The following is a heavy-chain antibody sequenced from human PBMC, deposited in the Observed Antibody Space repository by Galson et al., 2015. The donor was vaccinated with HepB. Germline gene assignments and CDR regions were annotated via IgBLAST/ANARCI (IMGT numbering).Heavy chain of an antibody. V-gene: IGHV6-1*01. J-gene: IGHJ4*02. CDR1: GDSVSSNSAA. CDR3: ARDRYSGSFFPTTEFDY. CDR2: TYYRSKWYN. Sequence: CAISGDSVSSNSAAWNWIRQSPSRGLEWLGRTYYRSKWYNDYAVSVKSRITINPDTSKNQFSLQLNSVTPEDTAVYYCARDRYSGSFFPTTEFDYWGQGTLVTVSS. D-gene: IGHD6-13*01.